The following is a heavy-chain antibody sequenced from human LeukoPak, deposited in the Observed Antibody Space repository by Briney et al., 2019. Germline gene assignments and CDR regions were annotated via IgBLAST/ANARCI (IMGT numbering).Heavy chain of an antibody. Sequence: GESLKISCKGSGYSFTSYWIGWVCQMPGKGLEWMGIIYPGDSDTRYSPSFQGQVTISADKSISTAYLQWSSLKASDTAMYYCASGTYYYDSSGYYTRNFDYWGQGTLVTVSS. D-gene: IGHD3-22*01. CDR1: GYSFTSYW. V-gene: IGHV5-51*01. CDR3: ASGTYYYDSSGYYTRNFDY. CDR2: IYPGDSDT. J-gene: IGHJ4*02.